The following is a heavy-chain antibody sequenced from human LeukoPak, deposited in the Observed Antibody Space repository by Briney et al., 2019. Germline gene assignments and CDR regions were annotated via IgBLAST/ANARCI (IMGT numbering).Heavy chain of an antibody. J-gene: IGHJ4*02. CDR3: ARDGGYSGYDADC. CDR1: GFTFSTYS. Sequence: GGSLRLSCAASGFTFSTYSMKWVRQAPGKGLEWVSYISNSSAMYYADSVRGRFTISRENDKNSLFLQMNSLRAEDTAVYYCARDGGYSGYDADCWGQGTLVTVSS. D-gene: IGHD5-12*01. CDR2: ISNSSAM. V-gene: IGHV3-48*01.